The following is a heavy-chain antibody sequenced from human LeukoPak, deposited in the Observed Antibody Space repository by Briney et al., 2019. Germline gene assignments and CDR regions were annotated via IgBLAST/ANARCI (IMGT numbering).Heavy chain of an antibody. J-gene: IGHJ6*03. D-gene: IGHD2-2*01. Sequence: SETLSLTCTVSGGSISSGDYYWSWIRQPPGKGLEWIGYIYYSGSTYYNPSLKSRVTISVDTSKNQFSLKLSSVTAADTAVYYCARVLGVSTSFYYYYYYYMDVWGKGTTVTVSS. CDR3: ARVLGVSTSFYYYYYYYMDV. CDR1: GGSISSGDYY. CDR2: IYYSGST. V-gene: IGHV4-30-4*08.